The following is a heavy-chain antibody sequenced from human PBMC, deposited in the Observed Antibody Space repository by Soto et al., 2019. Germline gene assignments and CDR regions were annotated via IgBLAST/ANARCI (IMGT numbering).Heavy chain of an antibody. CDR3: ARGLAAAGTRRARWFDP. V-gene: IGHV1-8*01. CDR2: MNPNSGNT. CDR1: GYTFTSYD. J-gene: IGHJ5*02. D-gene: IGHD6-13*01. Sequence: ASVKVSCKASGYTFTSYDINWVRQATGQGLEWMGWMNPNSGNTGYAQKFQGRVTMTRNTSISTAYMELSSLRSEDTAVYYCARGLAAAGTRRARWFDPWGQGTLVTVSS.